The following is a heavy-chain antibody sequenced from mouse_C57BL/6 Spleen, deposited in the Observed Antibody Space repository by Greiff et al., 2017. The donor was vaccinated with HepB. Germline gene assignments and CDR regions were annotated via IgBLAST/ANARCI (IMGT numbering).Heavy chain of an antibody. CDR2: IYPGGGDT. J-gene: IGHJ1*03. V-gene: IGHV1-80*01. Sequence: QVHVKQSGAELVKPGASVKISCKASGYAFSSYWITWVKQRPGKGLEWIGQIYPGGGDTNYNGKFKGKATLTADKSSSTAYMQLSSLTSEDSAVYVCARRIYYGNYGYFDVWGTGTTVTVSS. CDR1: GYAFSSYW. D-gene: IGHD2-1*01. CDR3: ARRIYYGNYGYFDV.